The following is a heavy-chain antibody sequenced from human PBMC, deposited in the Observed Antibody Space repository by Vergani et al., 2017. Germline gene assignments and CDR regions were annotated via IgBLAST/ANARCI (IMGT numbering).Heavy chain of an antibody. Sequence: QVQLQESGPGLVKPSQTLSLTCTVSGGSINSHNYYWSWIRQPAGKGLEWIGRIHTSGSTNYNPSLKSRVTMSEDTSQNQFSLNLTSVTAADTAVYLCARGSCLGGSCYKPLFDYWGQGILVTVSS. D-gene: IGHD2-15*01. V-gene: IGHV4-61*02. CDR1: GGSINSHNYY. CDR2: IHTSGST. CDR3: ARGSCLGGSCYKPLFDY. J-gene: IGHJ4*02.